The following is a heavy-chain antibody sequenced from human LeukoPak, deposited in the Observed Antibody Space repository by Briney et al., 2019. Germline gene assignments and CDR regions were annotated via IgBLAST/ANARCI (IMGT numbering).Heavy chain of an antibody. CDR2: INSINAV. Sequence: AGGSLRLSCAASGFMFDTYIMTWVRQAPGKGLEWISYINSINAVYYTDSVQGRFNISRGNAKNSLYLQMNSLRVEDTAMYYCARVSARGYDYWGRGTLVTVSS. J-gene: IGHJ4*02. CDR3: ARVSARGYDY. D-gene: IGHD5-18*01. V-gene: IGHV3-48*01. CDR1: GFMFDTYI.